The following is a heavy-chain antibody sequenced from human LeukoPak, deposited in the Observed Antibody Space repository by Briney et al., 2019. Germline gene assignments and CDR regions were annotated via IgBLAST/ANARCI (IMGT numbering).Heavy chain of an antibody. V-gene: IGHV1-18*01. D-gene: IGHD3-9*01. CDR1: GYTFTSYG. Sequence: ASVKVSCKASGYTFTSYGISWVRQAPGQGLERMGWISAYNGNTNYAQKLQGRVTMTTDTSTSTAYMELRSLRSDDTAVYYCARSFSYDILTGYGDYYYYGMDVWGQGTTVTVSS. J-gene: IGHJ6*02. CDR3: ARSFSYDILTGYGDYYYYGMDV. CDR2: ISAYNGNT.